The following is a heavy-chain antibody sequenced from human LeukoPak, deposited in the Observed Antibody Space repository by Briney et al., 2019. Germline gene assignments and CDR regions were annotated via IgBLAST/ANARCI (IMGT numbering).Heavy chain of an antibody. CDR3: ARLIPPYYYYMDV. J-gene: IGHJ6*03. Sequence: GGSLRLSCAASGFTFSSYGMHWVRQAPGKGLEWVAFIRYDGSNKYYADSVKGRFTISRDNAKNSLYLQMNSLRAKDTAVYYCARLIPPYYYYMDVWGKGTTVTISS. V-gene: IGHV3-30*02. CDR2: IRYDGSNK. D-gene: IGHD3-16*01. CDR1: GFTFSSYG.